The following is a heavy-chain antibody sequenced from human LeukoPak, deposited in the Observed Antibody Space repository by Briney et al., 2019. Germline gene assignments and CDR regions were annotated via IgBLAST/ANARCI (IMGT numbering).Heavy chain of an antibody. CDR3: ARDGGSYPYYFDY. CDR2: IYYSGST. Sequence: PSETLSLTCTVSGGSISSSSYYWGWIRQPPGKGLEWIGSIYYSGSTYYNPSLKSRVTMSVDTSKNQFSLKLSSVTAADTAVYYCARDGGSYPYYFDYWGQGTLVTVSS. CDR1: GGSISSSSYY. D-gene: IGHD1-26*01. V-gene: IGHV4-39*07. J-gene: IGHJ4*02.